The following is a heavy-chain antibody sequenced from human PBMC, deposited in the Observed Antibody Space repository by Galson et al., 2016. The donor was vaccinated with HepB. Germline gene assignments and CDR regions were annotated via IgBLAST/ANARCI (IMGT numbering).Heavy chain of an antibody. V-gene: IGHV3-48*02. Sequence: SLRLSCAASGFTFSSYSMNWDRQAPGKGLEWLSYISSSSSTIYYADSVKGRFTISRDNAKNSLYLQMHSLRDDDTAVYYCARDGAVSVEKQRSGLLWFGEPLDYWGQGTLVTVSS. CDR2: ISSSSSTI. CDR3: ARDGAVSVEKQRSGLLWFGEPLDY. CDR1: GFTFSSYS. J-gene: IGHJ4*02. D-gene: IGHD3-10*01.